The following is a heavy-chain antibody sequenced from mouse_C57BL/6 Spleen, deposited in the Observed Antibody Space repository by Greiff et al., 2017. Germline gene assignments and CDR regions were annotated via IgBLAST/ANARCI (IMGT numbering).Heavy chain of an antibody. CDR2: IYPGDGDT. V-gene: IGHV1-80*01. CDR1: GYAFSSYW. D-gene: IGHD2-2*01. J-gene: IGHJ4*01. Sequence: VKLMESGAELVKPGASVKISCKASGYAFSSYWMNWVKQRPGKGLEWIGQIYPGDGDTNYNGKFKGKATLTADKSSSTAYMQLSSLTSEDSAVYFCAIMVTTRGYYAMDYWGQGTSVTVSS. CDR3: AIMVTTRGYYAMDY.